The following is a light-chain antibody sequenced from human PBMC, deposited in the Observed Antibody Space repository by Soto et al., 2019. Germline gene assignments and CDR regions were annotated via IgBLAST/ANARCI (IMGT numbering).Light chain of an antibody. Sequence: DIQMTQSPSSLSASVGDRVTITCRANLAWFQQKPGKAPKSLIYGASSLQSGVPSKFSGSGSGTDFTLTISSLQPEDFATYYCQQYNSYPLTFGGGTKVEIK. CDR3: QQYNSYPLT. V-gene: IGKV1-16*02. J-gene: IGKJ4*01. CDR2: GAS.